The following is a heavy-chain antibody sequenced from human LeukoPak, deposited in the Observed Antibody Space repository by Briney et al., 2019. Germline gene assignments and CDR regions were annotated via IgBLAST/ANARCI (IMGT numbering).Heavy chain of an antibody. CDR1: GGSISSYY. CDR3: ARTPPNYDFWSGYPLDP. Sequence: SETLSLTCTVSGGSISSYYWSWLRQPPGKGLEWIGYIYYSGSTNYNPSLKSRVTISVDTSKNQFSLKLSSVTAADTAVYYCARTPPNYDFWSGYPLDPWGQGTLVTVSS. D-gene: IGHD3-3*01. CDR2: IYYSGST. V-gene: IGHV4-59*08. J-gene: IGHJ5*02.